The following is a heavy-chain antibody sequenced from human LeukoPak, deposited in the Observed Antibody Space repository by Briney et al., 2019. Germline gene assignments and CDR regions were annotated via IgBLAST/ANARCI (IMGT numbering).Heavy chain of an antibody. D-gene: IGHD3-10*01. V-gene: IGHV3-7*01. J-gene: IGHJ4*02. Sequence: GGSLRLSCAASGFTFSSYWMSWVRQAPGKGLEWVANIKEDGSDKYYVDSVKGRFTISRDNAKNSLYLQMNSLRAEDTAVYYCARDFGSLEDYFDYWGQGVLVSVSS. CDR3: ARDFGSLEDYFDY. CDR2: IKEDGSDK. CDR1: GFTFSSYW.